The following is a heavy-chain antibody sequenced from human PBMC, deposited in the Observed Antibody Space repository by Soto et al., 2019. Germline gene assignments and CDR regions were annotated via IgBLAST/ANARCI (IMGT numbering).Heavy chain of an antibody. CDR1: GGSIRSGGFS. J-gene: IGHJ4*02. V-gene: IGHV4-30-2*01. CDR2: IYLGGST. Sequence: QVQLQESGSGLVKPSQTLSLTCAVSGGSIRSGGFSWSWIRQPPGKGLEWIGYIYLGGSTYYNPSLQGRVTVSADRSRNHFSLELYSVTAADTAVYYCARERKGYYDSSGYHDYWGQGTLVTVSS. CDR3: ARERKGYYDSSGYHDY. D-gene: IGHD3-22*01.